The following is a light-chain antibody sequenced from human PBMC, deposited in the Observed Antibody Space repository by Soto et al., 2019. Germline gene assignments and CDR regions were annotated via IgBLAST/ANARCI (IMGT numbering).Light chain of an antibody. Sequence: DIQMTQSPSTLSASVGDRVTITCRASQSISSWLAWYQQKPGKAPKLLLYKASSLQSGVPSRFSGSGSETEFTLTISSLQPDDFATYYCQQYNSYSYTFGQGTKLEIK. V-gene: IGKV1-5*03. CDR1: QSISSW. J-gene: IGKJ2*01. CDR3: QQYNSYSYT. CDR2: KAS.